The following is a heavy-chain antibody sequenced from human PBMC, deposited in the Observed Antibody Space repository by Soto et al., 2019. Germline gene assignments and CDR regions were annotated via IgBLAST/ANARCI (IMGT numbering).Heavy chain of an antibody. CDR2: INTGSSNT. Sequence: QVDLVQSGAEVKEPGASVRISCEASGYTFTSYGIHWVRQAPGQRLEWMGWINTGSSNTRYSPEFQARVTITRDTSASTAYMELNSLRSDDTAVYYCARARPPAGYIYFDQWGQGTLVTVSS. D-gene: IGHD3-9*01. V-gene: IGHV1-3*04. CDR1: GYTFTSYG. CDR3: ARARPPAGYIYFDQ. J-gene: IGHJ4*02.